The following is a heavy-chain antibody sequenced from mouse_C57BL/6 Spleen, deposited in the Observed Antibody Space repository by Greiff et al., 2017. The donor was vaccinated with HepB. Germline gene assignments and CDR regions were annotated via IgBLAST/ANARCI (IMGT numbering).Heavy chain of an antibody. D-gene: IGHD1-1*01. V-gene: IGHV5-6*01. CDR2: ISSGGSYT. Sequence: EVQLVESGGDLVKPGGSLKLSCAASGFTFSSYGMSWVRQTPDKRLEWVATISSGGSYTYYPDSVKGRFTISRDNAKNTLYLQMSSLKSEDTAMYYCARQAYYGSSFYWYFDVWGTGTTVTVSS. J-gene: IGHJ1*03. CDR1: GFTFSSYG. CDR3: ARQAYYGSSFYWYFDV.